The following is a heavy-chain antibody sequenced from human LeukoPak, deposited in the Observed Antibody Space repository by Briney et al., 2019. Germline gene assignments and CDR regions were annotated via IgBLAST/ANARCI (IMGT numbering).Heavy chain of an antibody. V-gene: IGHV4-39*01. Sequence: SETLSLTCTVSGASISRSSYYWGWIRQPPGKGLEWIGNIHFSGNNYYNPSLKSRVIISVDTSKNQFSLKLSSVTAADTAVYYCARHGCSGGSCYSGWGQGTLVTVSS. CDR3: ARHGCSGGSCYSG. CDR2: IHFSGNN. CDR1: GASISRSSYY. J-gene: IGHJ4*02. D-gene: IGHD2-15*01.